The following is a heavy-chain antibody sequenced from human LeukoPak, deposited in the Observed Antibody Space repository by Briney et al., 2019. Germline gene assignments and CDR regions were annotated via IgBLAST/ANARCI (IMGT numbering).Heavy chain of an antibody. D-gene: IGHD3-22*01. CDR2: INHSGST. CDR1: GGSFSGYY. CDR3: ARDKMAYYYDSSGAFDY. Sequence: SETLSLTCAVYGGSFSGYYWSWIRQPPGKGLEWIGEINHSGSTNYNPSLKSRVTISVDTSKNQFPLKLSSVTAADTAVYYCARDKMAYYYDSSGAFDYWGQGTLVTVSS. J-gene: IGHJ4*02. V-gene: IGHV4-34*01.